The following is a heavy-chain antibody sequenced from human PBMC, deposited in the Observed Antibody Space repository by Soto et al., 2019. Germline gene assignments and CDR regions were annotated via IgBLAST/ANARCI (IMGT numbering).Heavy chain of an antibody. CDR2: IIPIFGTA. CDR3: ARVRVRFLEWLGSEG. CDR1: GGTFSSYA. Sequence: QVQLVQSGAEVKKPGSSVKVSCKASGGTFSSYAISWVRQAPGQGLEWMGGIIPIFGTANYAQKFQGRVTITADESTSTDYMELSSLRSEDTAVYYCARVRVRFLEWLGSEGWGQGTLVTVSS. D-gene: IGHD3-3*01. J-gene: IGHJ4*02. V-gene: IGHV1-69*12.